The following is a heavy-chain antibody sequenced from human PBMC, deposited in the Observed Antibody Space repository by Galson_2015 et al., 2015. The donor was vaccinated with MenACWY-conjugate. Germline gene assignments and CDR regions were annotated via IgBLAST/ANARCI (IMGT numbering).Heavy chain of an antibody. D-gene: IGHD1-26*01. J-gene: IGHJ4*02. V-gene: IGHV3-73*01. Sequence: SLRLSCAASGFTFSGSAMHWVRQASGKGLEWVGRIRSKANSYATAYAASVKGRFTISRDDSKNTAYLQMNSLKTEDTAVYYCTPTVEYSGGPRGGYWGQGTLVTVSS. CDR3: TPTVEYSGGPRGGY. CDR2: IRSKANSYAT. CDR1: GFTFSGSA.